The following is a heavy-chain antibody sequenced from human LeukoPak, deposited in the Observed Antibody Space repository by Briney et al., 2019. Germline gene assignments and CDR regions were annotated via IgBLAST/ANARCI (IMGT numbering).Heavy chain of an antibody. J-gene: IGHJ5*01. CDR2: INQDESAK. CDR3: AKLLRDATIYDS. D-gene: IGHD5-24*01. CDR1: GFTFSSYW. Sequence: GGSLRLSCAASGFTFSSYWMSWVRQAPGKGLEWVASINQDESAKLYVDSAKGRFTISRDNAKNSLFLQMNSLRAEDTAFYYCAKLLRDATIYDSWGHGALVTVSS. V-gene: IGHV3-7*01.